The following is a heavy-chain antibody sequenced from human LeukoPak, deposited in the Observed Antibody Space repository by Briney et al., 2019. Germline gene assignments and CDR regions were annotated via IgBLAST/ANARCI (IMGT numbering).Heavy chain of an antibody. J-gene: IGHJ4*02. V-gene: IGHV4-31*03. Sequence: PSQTLSLTCTVSGGSISSGGYYWSWIRQHPGKGLEWIGYIYYSGSTYYNPSLKSRVTISVDTSKNQFSLKLSSVTAADTAVYYCARSRADYGDEYYFDYWGRGTLVTVSS. CDR3: ARSRADYGDEYYFDY. D-gene: IGHD4-17*01. CDR2: IYYSGST. CDR1: GGSISSGGYY.